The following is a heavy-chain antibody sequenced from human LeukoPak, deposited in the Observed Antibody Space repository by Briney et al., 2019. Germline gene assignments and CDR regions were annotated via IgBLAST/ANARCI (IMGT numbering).Heavy chain of an antibody. Sequence: PSETLSLTCTVSGGSINNYYWNWIRQPPGKGLEWMGYIYSSGSTNYNPSLKSRVTISVDTSKNQFSLKLSSVTAADTAVYYCARIYNYGYWYFDLWGRGTLVTVSS. V-gene: IGHV4-59*01. CDR1: GGSINNYY. CDR2: IYSSGST. J-gene: IGHJ2*01. D-gene: IGHD5-18*01. CDR3: ARIYNYGYWYFDL.